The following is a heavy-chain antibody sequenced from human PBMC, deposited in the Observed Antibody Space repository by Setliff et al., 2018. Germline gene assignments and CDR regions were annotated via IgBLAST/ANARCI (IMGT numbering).Heavy chain of an antibody. J-gene: IGHJ4*02. CDR3: VTDPPGSGWSFDS. CDR1: GFTFFNHA. CDR2: IWSDGINK. V-gene: IGHV3-33*03. Sequence: GGSLRLSCGASGFTFFNHAMHWVRQTPGKGLEWVAMIWSDGINKYYGASVKGRFTVSRDNSKKMVYLEMNTLGAEDTALYYCVTDPPGSGWSFDSWGQGTLVTVSS. D-gene: IGHD6-19*01.